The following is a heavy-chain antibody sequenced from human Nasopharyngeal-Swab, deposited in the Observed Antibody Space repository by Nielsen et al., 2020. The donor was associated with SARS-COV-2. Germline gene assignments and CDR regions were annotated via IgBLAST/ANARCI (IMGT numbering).Heavy chain of an antibody. CDR3: ARDHYSSSSGPSNFDY. CDR1: GFTFSGYG. V-gene: IGHV3-33*01. D-gene: IGHD6-6*01. Sequence: GGSLRLSCAASGFTFSGYGMHWVRQAPGKGLEWVAVIWYDGSNEYYADSVKGRFTISRDNSKNTLYLQMNSLRVEDTAVYYCARDHYSSSSGPSNFDYWGQGTLVTVSS. J-gene: IGHJ4*02. CDR2: IWYDGSNE.